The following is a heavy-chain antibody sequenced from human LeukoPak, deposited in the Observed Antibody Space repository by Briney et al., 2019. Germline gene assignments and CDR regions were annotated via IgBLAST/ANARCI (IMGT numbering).Heavy chain of an antibody. J-gene: IGHJ5*02. D-gene: IGHD3-22*01. Sequence: ASVKVSCKASGYTFTGYYMHWVRQAPGQGLEWMGWINPNSGGTNYAQKFQGRVTMTRDTSISTAYMELSRLRSDDTAVYYCARELERTYDSTIGFDPWGQGTLVTVSS. CDR1: GYTFTGYY. V-gene: IGHV1-2*02. CDR2: INPNSGGT. CDR3: ARELERTYDSTIGFDP.